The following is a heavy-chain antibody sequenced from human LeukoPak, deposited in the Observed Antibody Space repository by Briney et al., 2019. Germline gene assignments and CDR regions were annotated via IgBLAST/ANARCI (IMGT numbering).Heavy chain of an antibody. D-gene: IGHD3-16*02. J-gene: IGHJ4*02. CDR1: GGSISSYY. Sequence: SETLSLTCTVSGGSISSYYWSWIRQPPGKGLEWIGYIYYSGSTNYNPSLKSRVTISVDTSKNQFSLKLSSVTAADTAVYYCAREDTFGGVIGPFDSWGQGTLVTVSS. CDR3: AREDTFGGVIGPFDS. CDR2: IYYSGST. V-gene: IGHV4-59*01.